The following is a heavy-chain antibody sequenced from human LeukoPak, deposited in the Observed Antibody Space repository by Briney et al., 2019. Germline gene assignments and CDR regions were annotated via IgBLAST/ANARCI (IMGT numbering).Heavy chain of an antibody. D-gene: IGHD6-19*01. Sequence: ASVKVSCKASGYTFTSYGISWVRQAPGQGLEWMGWISAYNGNTNYAQKLQGRVTMTTDTSTSTAYMELRSLRSDDMAVYYCARDEERGIAVAGTLEYYFDYWGQGTLVTVSS. CDR1: GYTFTSYG. V-gene: IGHV1-18*03. CDR3: ARDEERGIAVAGTLEYYFDY. J-gene: IGHJ4*02. CDR2: ISAYNGNT.